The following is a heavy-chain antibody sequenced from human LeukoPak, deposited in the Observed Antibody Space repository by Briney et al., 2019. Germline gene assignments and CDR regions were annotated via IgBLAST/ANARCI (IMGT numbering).Heavy chain of an antibody. CDR1: GYTFSDYG. CDR3: ARETPAYCSGTACYGEYNSFDP. V-gene: IGHV1-18*01. J-gene: IGHJ5*02. Sequence: ASVKVSCKASGYTFSDYGISWVRQAPGQGLEWMGWINALNGDTNYARKFQDRLTLTTDTSTSTAYMELWSLISDDTAVYYCARETPAYCSGTACYGEYNSFDPWGQETLVTVSS. CDR2: INALNGDT. D-gene: IGHD2-2*01.